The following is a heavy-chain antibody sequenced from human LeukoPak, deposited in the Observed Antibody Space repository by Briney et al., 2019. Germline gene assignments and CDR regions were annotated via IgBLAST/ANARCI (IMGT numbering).Heavy chain of an antibody. V-gene: IGHV1-24*01. CDR1: GYTLTELS. CDR3: ATYHLMTSSWYYFDY. J-gene: IGHJ4*02. Sequence: ASVKVSCKVSGYTLTELSMHWVRQAPGKGLEWMGGFDPEDGGTIYAQKFQGRVTMTEDTSTDTAYMELSSLRSEDTAMYYCATYHLMTSSWYYFDYWGQGTLVTASS. CDR2: FDPEDGGT. D-gene: IGHD6-13*01.